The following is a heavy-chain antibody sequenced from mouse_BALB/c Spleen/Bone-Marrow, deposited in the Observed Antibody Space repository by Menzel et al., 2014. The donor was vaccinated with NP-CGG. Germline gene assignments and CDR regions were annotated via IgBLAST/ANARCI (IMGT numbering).Heavy chain of an antibody. CDR2: IYPYNGGT. D-gene: IGHD1-2*01. CDR1: GYTLTDYN. J-gene: IGHJ3*01. CDR3: ARRFITTAAWFAY. V-gene: IGHV1S29*02. Sequence: VQLQQPGPELVKPGASVKISCKASGYTLTDYNMHWVKQSHGKSLEWIGYIYPYNGGTGYNQKFKSKATLTVDNSSSAAYMELRSLTSEDSAVYFCARRFITTAAWFAYWGQGTLVTVSA.